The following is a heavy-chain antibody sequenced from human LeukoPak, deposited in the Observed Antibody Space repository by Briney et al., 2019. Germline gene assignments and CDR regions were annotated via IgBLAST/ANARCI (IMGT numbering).Heavy chain of an antibody. D-gene: IGHD2/OR15-2a*01. CDR2: IWYDGSNK. J-gene: IGHJ4*02. CDR1: GFTFSSYG. Sequence: GGSLRLSCAASGFTFSSYGMHWVRQAPGKGLEWVAVIWYDGSNKYYADSVKGRFTISRDNSKNTLYLQMSSLRAEDTAVYYCAKGYTISSMLAFDYWGQGTLVTVSS. CDR3: AKGYTISSMLAFDY. V-gene: IGHV3-33*06.